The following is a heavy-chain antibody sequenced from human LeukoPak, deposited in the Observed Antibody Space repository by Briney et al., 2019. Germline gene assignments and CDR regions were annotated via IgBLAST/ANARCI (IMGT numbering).Heavy chain of an antibody. CDR1: GLTFSNYG. Sequence: GGSLRLSCAASGLTFSNYGIHWVRQAPGKGLEWVTFIRFDGNNKYYADSVKGRFTISRDNSKNTLYLQMNSLRAEDTAVYYCAKGTYYYDSSGYLPFDYWGQGTLVTVSS. CDR3: AKGTYYYDSSGYLPFDY. V-gene: IGHV3-30*02. D-gene: IGHD3-22*01. J-gene: IGHJ4*02. CDR2: IRFDGNNK.